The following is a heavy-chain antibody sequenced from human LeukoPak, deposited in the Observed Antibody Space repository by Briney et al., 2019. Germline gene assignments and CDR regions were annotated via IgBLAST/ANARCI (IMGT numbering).Heavy chain of an antibody. V-gene: IGHV4-38-2*01. J-gene: IGHJ4*02. Sequence: PSETLSLTCAVSGYSISSGYYWGWIRQPPGKGLEWIGSIYHSGSTYYNPSLKSRVTISVDTSKNQFSLKLSSVTAADTAMYYCATHRNYVYFDYWGQGTLVTVSS. CDR1: GYSISSGYY. CDR2: IYHSGST. CDR3: ATHRNYVYFDY. D-gene: IGHD4-11*01.